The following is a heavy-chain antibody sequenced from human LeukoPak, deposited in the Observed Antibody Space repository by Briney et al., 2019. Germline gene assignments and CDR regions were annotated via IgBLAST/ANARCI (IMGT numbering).Heavy chain of an antibody. CDR3: ARVAPRDSYFYHYMDV. J-gene: IGHJ6*03. D-gene: IGHD3/OR15-3a*01. CDR2: LSPRGTT. CDR1: GDSIANYF. V-gene: IGHV4-4*07. Sequence: PSETLSLTCSISGDSIANYFWTWTRQSAGGGLEYIGRLSPRGTTNLNPSLKNRVTLSLDTSTSQFSLQLTSVTAADTAVYFCARVAPRDSYFYHYMDVWGKGTTVTVSS.